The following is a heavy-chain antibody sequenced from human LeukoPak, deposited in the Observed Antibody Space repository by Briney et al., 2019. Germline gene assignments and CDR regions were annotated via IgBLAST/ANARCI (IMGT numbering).Heavy chain of an antibody. D-gene: IGHD3-22*01. CDR1: GFTFSSYG. J-gene: IGHJ4*02. Sequence: PGGSLRLSCAASGFTFSSYGMHWVRQAPGKGLEWVAVISYDGSNKWYADSVKGRFTISRDNSKNTLYLQMNSLRAEDTAVYYCAKDHYYDSSGYHKYYFVCWGQGTLVTVSS. CDR2: ISYDGSNK. V-gene: IGHV3-30*18. CDR3: AKDHYYDSSGYHKYYFVC.